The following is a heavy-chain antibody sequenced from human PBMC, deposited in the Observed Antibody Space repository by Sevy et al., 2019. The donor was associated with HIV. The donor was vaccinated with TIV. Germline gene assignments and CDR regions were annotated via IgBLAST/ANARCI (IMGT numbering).Heavy chain of an antibody. CDR3: ARCGSGSSRNYYYYYYMDV. V-gene: IGHV1-2*02. Sequence: ASVKVSCKASGYTFTGYYMHWVRQAPGQWLEWMGWINPNSGGTNYAQKFQGRVTMTRDTSISTAYMELSRLRSDDTAVYYCARCGSGSSRNYYYYYYMDVWGKGTTVTVSS. CDR1: GYTFTGYY. J-gene: IGHJ6*03. CDR2: INPNSGGT. D-gene: IGHD3-10*01.